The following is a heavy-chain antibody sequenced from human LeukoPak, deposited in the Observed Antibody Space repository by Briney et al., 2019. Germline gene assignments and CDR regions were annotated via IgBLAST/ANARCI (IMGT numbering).Heavy chain of an antibody. V-gene: IGHV4-34*01. CDR1: GGSFSGYY. Sequence: SETLSLTCAVYGGSFSGYYWSWIRQPPGKGLEWIGEINHSGSTNYNPSLKSRVTISVDTSKNQFSLKLSSVTAADTAVYYCARTPYYDSSGYAFDYWGQGTLVTVSS. CDR3: ARTPYYDSSGYAFDY. CDR2: INHSGST. J-gene: IGHJ4*02. D-gene: IGHD3-22*01.